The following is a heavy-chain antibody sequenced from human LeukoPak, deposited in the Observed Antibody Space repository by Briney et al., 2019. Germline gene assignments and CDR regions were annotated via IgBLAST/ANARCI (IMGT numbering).Heavy chain of an antibody. Sequence: ASVKVSCKASGYTFTGSYMHWVRQAPGQGLEWMGWINPNSGGTGYAQKFQGRVTMTRDTSISTAYMELSRLTSDDTAVYYCARLRDDSSGSWTFDIWGQGTMVTVSS. D-gene: IGHD3-22*01. CDR2: INPNSGGT. CDR1: GYTFTGSY. V-gene: IGHV1-2*02. J-gene: IGHJ3*02. CDR3: ARLRDDSSGSWTFDI.